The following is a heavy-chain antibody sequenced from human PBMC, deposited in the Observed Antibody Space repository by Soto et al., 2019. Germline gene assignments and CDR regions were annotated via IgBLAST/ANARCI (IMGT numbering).Heavy chain of an antibody. CDR3: ARVERGTAYCGGDCYLYYYYYYMDV. CDR2: IYYSGST. CDR1: GGSISSYY. V-gene: IGHV4-59*01. D-gene: IGHD2-21*01. Sequence: SETLSLTCTVSGGSISSYYWSWIRQPPGKGLEWIGYIYYSGSTNYNPSLKSRVTISVDTSKNQFSLKLSSVTAADTAVYYCARVERGTAYCGGDCYLYYYYYYMDVWGKGTTVTVSS. J-gene: IGHJ6*03.